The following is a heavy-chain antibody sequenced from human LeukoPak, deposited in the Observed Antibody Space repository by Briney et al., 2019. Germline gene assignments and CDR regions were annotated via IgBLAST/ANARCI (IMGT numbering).Heavy chain of an antibody. V-gene: IGHV3-48*02. Sequence: GGSLRLPCTASGFSFSTYSMNWVRQAPGKGLEWVSYISSSSSTIYYADSVKGRFTISRDNAKNSLYLQMNSLRDEDTAVYYCATTVTTEFDYWGQGTLVTVSS. J-gene: IGHJ4*02. CDR1: GFSFSTYS. CDR3: ATTVTTEFDY. CDR2: ISSSSSTI. D-gene: IGHD4-17*01.